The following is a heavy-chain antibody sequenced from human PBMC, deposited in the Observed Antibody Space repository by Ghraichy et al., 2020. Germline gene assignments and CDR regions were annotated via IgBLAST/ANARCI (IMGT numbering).Heavy chain of an antibody. J-gene: IGHJ4*02. CDR2: ISANNGNT. D-gene: IGHD3-3*01. Sequence: ASVKVSCKASGYTFTSYGISWVRQAPGQGLEWMGWISANNGNTNYAQKLQGRVTMATDTSTSTAYMELRSLRSDDTAVYYCARDLVAGFWSGYWGQGTLVTVSS. CDR3: ARDLVAGFWSGY. CDR1: GYTFTSYG. V-gene: IGHV1-18*01.